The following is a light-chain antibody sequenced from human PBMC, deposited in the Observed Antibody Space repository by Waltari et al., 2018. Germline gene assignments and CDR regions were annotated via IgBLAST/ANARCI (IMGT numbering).Light chain of an antibody. CDR3: QQYNKYPLT. CDR1: PSIITW. J-gene: IGKJ4*01. Sequence: DLQMTHSPSTLSVSVGDRVTTPCRASPSIITWLAWYQQKPGKAPKLLVYKASSLESGVPSRFSGSGSGTEFTLTISSLQADDFATYYCQQYNKYPLTFGGGTKVEI. V-gene: IGKV1-5*03. CDR2: KAS.